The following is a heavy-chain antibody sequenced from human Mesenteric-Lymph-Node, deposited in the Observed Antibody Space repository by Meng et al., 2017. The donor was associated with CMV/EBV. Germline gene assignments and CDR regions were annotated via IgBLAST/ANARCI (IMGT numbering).Heavy chain of an antibody. CDR2: IYGTGIT. V-gene: IGHV4-61*08. J-gene: IGHJ4*02. CDR3: AKSRSSTPGIVDD. CDR1: GVSASSGAYQ. D-gene: IGHD2/OR15-2a*01. Sequence: QESGPGVGRPSETWLLTCIVSGVSASSGAYQWSWVRQSPGSGLEWSGYIYGTGITIYNPSLKSRVTILLETSKNQFSLKLNSVTTADTAVYYCAKSRSSTPGIVDDWGQGTLVTVSS.